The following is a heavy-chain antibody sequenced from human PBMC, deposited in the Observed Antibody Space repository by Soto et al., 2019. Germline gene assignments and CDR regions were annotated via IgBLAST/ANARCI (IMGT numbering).Heavy chain of an antibody. V-gene: IGHV3-23*01. J-gene: IGHJ3*02. CDR1: GFTFSSYA. CDR2: ISGSGGST. D-gene: IGHD3-3*01. Sequence: GGSLRLSCAASGFTFSSYAMSWVRQAPGKGLEWVSAISGSGGSTYYADSVKGRFTISRDNSKNTPYLQMNSLRAEDTAVYYCAKDLRANVLITIFGVDLDAFDIWGQGTMVTVSS. CDR3: AKDLRANVLITIFGVDLDAFDI.